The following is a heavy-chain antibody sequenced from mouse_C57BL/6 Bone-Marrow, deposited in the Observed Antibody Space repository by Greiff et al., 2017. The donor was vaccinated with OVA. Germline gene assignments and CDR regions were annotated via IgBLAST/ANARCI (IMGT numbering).Heavy chain of an antibody. V-gene: IGHV1-56*01. CDR3: ARDYYGSSYFDY. J-gene: IGHJ2*01. D-gene: IGHD1-1*01. CDR1: GYTFTSHW. CDR2: IFPGSGST. Sequence: VQLQQSGPELVRPGASVKISCKAPGYTFTSHWMQWVRQRPGQGLEWIGEIFPGSGSTYYNEKFKGKATLTVDTSSSTAYIQLSSLTSEDSAVDVCARDYYGSSYFDYWGQGTTLTVSS.